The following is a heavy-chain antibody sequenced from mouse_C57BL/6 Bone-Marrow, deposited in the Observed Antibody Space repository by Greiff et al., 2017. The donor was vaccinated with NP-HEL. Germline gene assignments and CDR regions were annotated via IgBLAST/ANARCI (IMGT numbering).Heavy chain of an antibody. Sequence: EVKLVESGPGLVKPSQTVFLTCTVTGISITTGNYRWSWIRQFPGNKLEWIGYIYYSGTITYNPSLTSRTTITRDTPKNQFFLEMNSLTAEDTATYYCARSYGNYPYYYAMDYWGQGTSVTVSS. CDR2: IYYSGTI. J-gene: IGHJ4*01. D-gene: IGHD2-1*01. CDR1: GISITTGNYR. V-gene: IGHV3-5*01. CDR3: ARSYGNYPYYYAMDY.